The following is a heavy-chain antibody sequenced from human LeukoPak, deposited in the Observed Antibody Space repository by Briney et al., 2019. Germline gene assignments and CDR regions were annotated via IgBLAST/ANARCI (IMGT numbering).Heavy chain of an antibody. CDR2: IYDSGST. V-gene: IGHV4-4*02. Sequence: PSGTLSLTCAVSGGSISSSNWWSWVRQPPGKGLEWIGSIYDSGSTYYNPSLKSRVTISVDTSKNQFSLKLNSVTAADTAVYYCARRYGPWGQGTLVTVSS. J-gene: IGHJ5*02. CDR3: ARRYGP. CDR1: GGSISSSNW. D-gene: IGHD3-16*01.